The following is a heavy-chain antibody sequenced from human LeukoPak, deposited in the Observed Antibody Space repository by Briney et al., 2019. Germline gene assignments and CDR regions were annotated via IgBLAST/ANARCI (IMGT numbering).Heavy chain of an antibody. CDR2: IYYSGST. Sequence: KPSETLSLTCTVSGGSISSHYWSWIRQPPGKGLEWIGYIYYSGSTNYNPSLKSRVTISVDTSKNQFSLELSSVTAADTAVYYCARSFRPPNTYYFDYWGQGTLVTVSS. CDR3: ARSFRPPNTYYFDY. V-gene: IGHV4-59*11. J-gene: IGHJ4*02. D-gene: IGHD3-16*01. CDR1: GGSISSHY.